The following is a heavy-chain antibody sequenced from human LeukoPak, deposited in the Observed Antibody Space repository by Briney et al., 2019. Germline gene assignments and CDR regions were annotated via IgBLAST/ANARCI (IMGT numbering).Heavy chain of an antibody. V-gene: IGHV4-59*01. J-gene: IGHJ4*02. CDR3: ARRPPNSGSYYGPSGLDY. D-gene: IGHD1-26*01. CDR2: IYYSGST. Sequence: SETLSLTCTVSGGSISSYYWSWIRQPPGKGLEWIGYIYYSGSTNYNPSLKSRVTISVDTSKNQFSLKLSSVTAADTAVYYCARRPPNSGSYYGPSGLDYWGQGTLVTVSS. CDR1: GGSISSYY.